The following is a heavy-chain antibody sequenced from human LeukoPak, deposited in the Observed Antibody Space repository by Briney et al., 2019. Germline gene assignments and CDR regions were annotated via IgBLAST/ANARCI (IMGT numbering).Heavy chain of an antibody. Sequence: SETLSLTCSVSGGSISNSYWSWIRQPAGKGLEWIGRIRASGSTNYNSSLKGRVTMSIDTSKNQFSLKLKSVTAADTAIYFCAREYGDFDYWGRGTLVAVSS. J-gene: IGHJ4*02. D-gene: IGHD4/OR15-4a*01. V-gene: IGHV4-4*07. CDR1: GGSISNSY. CDR3: AREYGDFDY. CDR2: IRASGST.